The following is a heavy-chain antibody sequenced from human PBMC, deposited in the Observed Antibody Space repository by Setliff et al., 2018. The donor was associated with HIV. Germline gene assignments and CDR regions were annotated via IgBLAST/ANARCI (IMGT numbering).Heavy chain of an antibody. Sequence: SETLSLTCTVSGGSISTYYWSWIRQPPGKGLEWIGSIYFTGSSDNNPSLKSRVTLSVDTSKHQFSLKLSSVTAADTAVYYCARVQMAYAAFDVWGQGTMVPSPQ. J-gene: IGHJ3*01. V-gene: IGHV4-59*01. CDR3: ARVQMAYAAFDV. CDR1: GGSISTYY. D-gene: IGHD4-17*01. CDR2: IYFTGSS.